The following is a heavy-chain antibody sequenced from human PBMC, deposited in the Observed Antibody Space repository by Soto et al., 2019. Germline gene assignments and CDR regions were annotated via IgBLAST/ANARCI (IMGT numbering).Heavy chain of an antibody. D-gene: IGHD6-6*01. CDR3: ARDYQSSSSDDYYYGMDV. CDR2: INPSGGST. CDR1: GYTFTSYY. J-gene: IGHJ6*02. V-gene: IGHV1-46*01. Sequence: SVKVSCKASGYTFTSYYMHWVRQAPGQGLEWMGIINPSGGSTSYAQKFQGRVTMTRDTSTSTVYMELSSLRSEDTAVYYCARDYQSSSSDDYYYGMDVWGQGTTVTVSS.